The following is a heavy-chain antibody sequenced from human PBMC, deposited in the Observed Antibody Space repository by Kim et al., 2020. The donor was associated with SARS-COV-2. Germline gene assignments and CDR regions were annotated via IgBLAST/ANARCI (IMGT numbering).Heavy chain of an antibody. CDR2: IYYSGST. J-gene: IGHJ4*02. V-gene: IGHV4-39*01. CDR1: GGSISSSSYY. D-gene: IGHD4-17*01. CDR3: ARHTVTTSFDY. Sequence: SETLSLTCTVSGGSISSSSYYWGWIRQPPGKGLEWIGSIYYSGSTYYNPSLKSRVTISVDTSKNQFSLKLSSVTAADTAVYYCARHTVTTSFDYWGQGTLVTVSS.